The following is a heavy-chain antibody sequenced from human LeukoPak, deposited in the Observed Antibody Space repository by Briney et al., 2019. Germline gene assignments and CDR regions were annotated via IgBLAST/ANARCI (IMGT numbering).Heavy chain of an antibody. Sequence: GGSLRLSCAASGFTFSSYGMHWVRQAPGKGLEWVAVIWYDGSNKYYADSVKGRFTISRDNSKNTLYLQMNSLRAEDTAVYYCAREISRKQWLVNAFDIWGQGTMVTVSS. V-gene: IGHV3-33*01. D-gene: IGHD6-19*01. CDR2: IWYDGSNK. CDR3: AREISRKQWLVNAFDI. CDR1: GFTFSSYG. J-gene: IGHJ3*02.